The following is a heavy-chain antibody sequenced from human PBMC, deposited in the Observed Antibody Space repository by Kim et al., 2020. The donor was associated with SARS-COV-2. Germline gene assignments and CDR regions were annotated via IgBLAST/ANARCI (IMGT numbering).Heavy chain of an antibody. CDR2: ISSSSSYT. J-gene: IGHJ6*02. V-gene: IGHV3-11*06. CDR1: GFTFSDYY. CDR3: ARNVAMMFRKGMDV. D-gene: IGHD3-10*01. Sequence: GGSLRLSCAASGFTFSDYYMSWIRQAPGKGLEWVSYISSSSSYTNYADSVKGRFTISRDNAKNSLYLQMNSLRAEDTAVYYCARNVAMMFRKGMDVWGQGTTVTVSS.